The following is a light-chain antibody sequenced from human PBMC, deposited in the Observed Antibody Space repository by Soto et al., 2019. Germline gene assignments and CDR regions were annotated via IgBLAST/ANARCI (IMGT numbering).Light chain of an antibody. CDR3: SSYAGSNFNV. CDR2: EVS. CDR1: SSDVGGYNF. J-gene: IGLJ1*01. V-gene: IGLV2-8*01. Sequence: QSALTRPPSASGSPGQSVTISCTGTSSDVGGYNFVSWYQQHPGKAPKLIIYEVSERPSGVPDRFSGSKAGNTAYLTVSGLQADDEADYYCSSYAGSNFNVFGIGTKVTVL.